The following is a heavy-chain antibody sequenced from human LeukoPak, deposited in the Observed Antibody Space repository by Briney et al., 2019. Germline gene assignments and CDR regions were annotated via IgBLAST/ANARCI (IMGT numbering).Heavy chain of an antibody. J-gene: IGHJ4*02. CDR1: GFTVSSNY. CDR2: IYSGGST. V-gene: IGHV3-66*01. D-gene: IGHD3-10*01. CDR3: AREGEMVRGIIILRYFDY. Sequence: GGSLRLSCAASGFTVSSNYMSWVRRAPGKGLEWVSVIYSGGSTYYADSVKGRFTISRDNSKNTLYLQMNSLRAEDTAVYYCAREGEMVRGIIILRYFDYWGQGTLVTVSS.